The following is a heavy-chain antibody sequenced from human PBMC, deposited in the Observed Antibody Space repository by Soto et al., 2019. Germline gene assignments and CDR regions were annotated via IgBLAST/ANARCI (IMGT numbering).Heavy chain of an antibody. CDR2: ISSSSSYI. Sequence: EVQLVESGGGLVKPGGSLRLSCAASGFTFSSYSMNWVRQAPGKGLEWVSSISSSSSYIYYADSVKGRFTISRDNAKNSLYLQMNSLRAEDTAVYYCARSKYYYDSSGYRPTLYNLFDPWGQGTMVTVSS. D-gene: IGHD3-22*01. CDR1: GFTFSSYS. J-gene: IGHJ5*02. CDR3: ARSKYYYDSSGYRPTLYNLFDP. V-gene: IGHV3-21*01.